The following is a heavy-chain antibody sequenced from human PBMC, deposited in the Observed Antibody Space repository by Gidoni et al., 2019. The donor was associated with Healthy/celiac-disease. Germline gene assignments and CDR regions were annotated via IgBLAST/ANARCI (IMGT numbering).Heavy chain of an antibody. D-gene: IGHD3-10*01. J-gene: IGHJ4*02. V-gene: IGHV1-69*06. CDR2: IIPIFGTA. Sequence: KKPWSSVKVSCTASGGTFSSYALSWVRQAPGQGLAWRGGIIPIFGTANYAQKFQGRVTITSDKSTSTADMELSSLRSEDTAVYYCARVSVDHYGSGRYFPYYFDYRGQGTLGTVSS. CDR3: ARVSVDHYGSGRYFPYYFDY. CDR1: GGTFSSYA.